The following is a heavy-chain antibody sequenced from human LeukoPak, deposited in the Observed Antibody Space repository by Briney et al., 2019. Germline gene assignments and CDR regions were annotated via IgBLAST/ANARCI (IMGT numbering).Heavy chain of an antibody. CDR2: ISAYSGNT. CDR1: GYTFTSYG. Sequence: ASVKVSCKASGYTFTSYGITWVRQAPGQGLEWMGWISAYSGNTNYAQKVQGRVTMTTDTSTSTAYMELRSLRSDDTAVYYCARVSHYYGSEIEYWGQGTLVTVSS. V-gene: IGHV1-18*01. D-gene: IGHD3-10*01. CDR3: ARVSHYYGSEIEY. J-gene: IGHJ4*02.